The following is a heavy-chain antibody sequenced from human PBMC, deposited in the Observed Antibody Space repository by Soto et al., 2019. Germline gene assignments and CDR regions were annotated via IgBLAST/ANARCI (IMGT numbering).Heavy chain of an antibody. CDR2: INPATGAA. Sequence: QLHLVQSGAVVKKPGASVTVSCSASGYPVTAYYMHWVRQAPGRGLEWMGGINPATGAAKYIQTFQGRVTMARDTSTSTGFMELGGLTSEDTAVFYCARGGGVGVAGSAAFDMWGQGTLVTVSS. J-gene: IGHJ3*02. CDR1: GYPVTAYY. D-gene: IGHD3-3*01. CDR3: ARGGGVGVAGSAAFDM. V-gene: IGHV1-2*02.